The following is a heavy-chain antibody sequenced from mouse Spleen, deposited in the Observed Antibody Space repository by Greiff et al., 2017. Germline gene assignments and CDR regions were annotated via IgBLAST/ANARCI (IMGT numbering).Heavy chain of an antibody. J-gene: IGHJ2*01. Sequence: EVMLVESGGGLVKPGGSLKLSCAASGFTFSSYAMSWVRQSPEKRLEWVAEISSGGSYTYYPDTVTGRFTISRDNAKNTLYLEMSSLRSEDTAMYYCARSYGPFDYWGQGTTLTVSS. CDR1: GFTFSSYA. CDR2: ISSGGSYT. V-gene: IGHV5-9-4*01. D-gene: IGHD1-2*01. CDR3: ARSYGPFDY.